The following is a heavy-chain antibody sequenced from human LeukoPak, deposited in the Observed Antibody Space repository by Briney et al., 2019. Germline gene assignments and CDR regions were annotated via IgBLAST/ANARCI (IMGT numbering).Heavy chain of an antibody. D-gene: IGHD6-13*01. V-gene: IGHV1-2*02. J-gene: IGHJ4*02. CDR2: INPNSGGT. CDR3: ARDGESIAAAGTLDY. Sequence: ASVKVSCKASGYTFTGYYMHWVRQAPGQGLEWMGWINPNSGGTNCAQKFQGRVTMTRDTSISTAYMELSRLRSDDTAVYYCARDGESIAAAGTLDYWGQGTLVTVSS. CDR1: GYTFTGYY.